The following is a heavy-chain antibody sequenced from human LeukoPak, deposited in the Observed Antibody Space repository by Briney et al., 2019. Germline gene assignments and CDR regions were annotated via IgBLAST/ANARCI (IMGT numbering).Heavy chain of an antibody. D-gene: IGHD5-24*01. CDR1: GFTFSSYS. CDR3: AREMATGYDAFDI. J-gene: IGHJ3*02. V-gene: IGHV3-21*01. CDR2: ISSSSSYI. Sequence: GGSLRLSCAASGFTFSSYSMNWVRQAQGKGLEWVSSISSSSSYIYYADSVKGRFTISRDNAKNSLYLQMNSLRAEDTAVYYCAREMATGYDAFDIWGQGTMVTVSS.